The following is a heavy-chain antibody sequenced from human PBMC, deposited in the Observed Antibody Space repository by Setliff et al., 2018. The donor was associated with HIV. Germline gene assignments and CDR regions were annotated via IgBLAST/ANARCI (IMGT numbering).Heavy chain of an antibody. J-gene: IGHJ4*02. CDR3: VRAAAGLDI. CDR2: TRNKANGYIT. V-gene: IGHV3-72*01. Sequence: GGSLRLSCAASGFTFTNYWMDWVRQAPGKGLEWVGRTRNKANGYITEYGASVQGRFTISRDNSKDSLSLQMNNLKAEDTAVYYCVRAAAGLDIWSQGIRVTVSS. CDR1: GFTFTNYW.